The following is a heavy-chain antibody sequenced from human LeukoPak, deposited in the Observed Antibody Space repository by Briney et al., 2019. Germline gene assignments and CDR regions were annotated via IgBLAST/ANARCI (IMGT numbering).Heavy chain of an antibody. CDR3: ARGLVLATDDAFDI. D-gene: IGHD5-12*01. CDR2: ISSSSSSYI. V-gene: IGHV3-21*04. J-gene: IGHJ3*02. CDR1: GFTVSSNY. Sequence: GGSLRLSCAASGFTVSSNYMSWVRQAPGKGLEWVSSISSSSSSYIYYADSEKGRFTISRDNAKNSLYLQMNSLRAEDTAVYYCARGLVLATDDAFDIWGPGTMVTVSS.